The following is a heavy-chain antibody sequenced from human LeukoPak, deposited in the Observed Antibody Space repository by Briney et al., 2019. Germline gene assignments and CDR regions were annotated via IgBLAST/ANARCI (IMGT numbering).Heavy chain of an antibody. CDR1: GFTFSSYA. CDR2: ISGSGGST. J-gene: IGHJ4*02. V-gene: IGHV3-23*01. D-gene: IGHD5-18*01. Sequence: GGSLRLSCAASGFTFSSYAMSWVRQAPGKGLEWVSAISGSGGSTYYADSVKGWFTISRDNSKNTLYLQMNSLRAEDTAVYYCAKEHGYSYGSPYFDYWGQGTLVTVSS. CDR3: AKEHGYSYGSPYFDY.